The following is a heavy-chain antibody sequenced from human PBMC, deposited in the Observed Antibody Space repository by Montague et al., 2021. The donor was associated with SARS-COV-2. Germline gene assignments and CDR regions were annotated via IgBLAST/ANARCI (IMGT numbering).Heavy chain of an antibody. CDR3: ARGNSHYYGSGSYYAHYYGMDV. Sequence: SQTLSLTCAVYGGSFSGHYWSWIRQPPGKGLEWIGEIIHSGSTNYNPSLKSRVTISVDTSKNQLSLKLSSVTAADTAVYYCARGNSHYYGSGSYYAHYYGMDVWGQGTTVTVSS. J-gene: IGHJ6*02. CDR2: IIHSGST. D-gene: IGHD3-10*01. CDR1: GGSFSGHY. V-gene: IGHV4-34*01.